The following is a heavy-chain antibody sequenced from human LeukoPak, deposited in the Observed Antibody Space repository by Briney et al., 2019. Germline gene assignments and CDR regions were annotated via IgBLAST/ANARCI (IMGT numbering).Heavy chain of an antibody. D-gene: IGHD2-15*01. J-gene: IGHJ5*02. V-gene: IGHV1-2*02. CDR2: INPNSGGT. CDR3: ARDLGSPSTQTNWFDP. CDR1: GYTFTGYY. Sequence: RWASVKVSCKASGYTFTGYYMHWVRQAPGQGLEWMGWINPNSGGTNYAQKFQGRVTMTRDTSISTAYMELSRLRSDDTAVYYCARDLGSPSTQTNWFDPWGQGTLVTVSS.